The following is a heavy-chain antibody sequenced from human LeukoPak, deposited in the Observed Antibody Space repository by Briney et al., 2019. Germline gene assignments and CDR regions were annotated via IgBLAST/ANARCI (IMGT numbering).Heavy chain of an antibody. J-gene: IGHJ6*02. CDR2: ISAYSGDR. CDR3: ARYSDSSGFWYYYYYGMDV. CDR1: GYTLTNYG. D-gene: IGHD3-22*01. V-gene: IGHV1-18*01. Sequence: GASVTVSSPASGYTLTNYGISWVRQAPGQGREGMGCISAYSGDRKDAQRLQGRVTLTTDTATSTAYMERRSLRSDGTAVYYCARYSDSSGFWYYYYYGMDVWGQGTTVTVSS.